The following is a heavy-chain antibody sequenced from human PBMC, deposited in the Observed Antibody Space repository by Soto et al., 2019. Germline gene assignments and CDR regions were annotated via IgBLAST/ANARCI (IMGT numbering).Heavy chain of an antibody. D-gene: IGHD3-16*01. CDR1: GFTFRSYA. V-gene: IGHV3-23*01. J-gene: IGHJ4*02. Sequence: GGSLRLSCAASGFTFRSYAMSCVRQAPGKGLEWVSSISGSGGSTYYADSVRGRFTISRDNSKNTLYLQMTSLSAEDTAMYYCARDGDVNTGFGKDYWGQGTLVTVSS. CDR3: ARDGDVNTGFGKDY. CDR2: ISGSGGST.